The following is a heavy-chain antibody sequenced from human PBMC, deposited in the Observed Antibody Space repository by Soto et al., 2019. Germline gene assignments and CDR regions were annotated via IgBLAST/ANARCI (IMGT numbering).Heavy chain of an antibody. CDR1: GGSISSSNW. V-gene: IGHV4-4*02. CDR3: ARERALLLWFGELINWFDP. D-gene: IGHD3-10*01. Sequence: SETLSLTCAVSGGSISSSNWWSWVRQPPGKGLEWIGEIYHSGSTNYNPSLKSRVTISVDTSKNQFSLKLSSVTAADTAVYYCARERALLLWFGELINWFDPWGQGTLVTVSS. CDR2: IYHSGST. J-gene: IGHJ5*02.